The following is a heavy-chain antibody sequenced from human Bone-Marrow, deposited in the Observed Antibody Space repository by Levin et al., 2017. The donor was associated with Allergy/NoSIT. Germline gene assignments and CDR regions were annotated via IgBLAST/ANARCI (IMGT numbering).Heavy chain of an antibody. CDR2: TYYSGGST. CDR1: GDSIRTYY. Sequence: RSQTLSLTCTVSGDSIRTYYWSWIRQPPGKGLEWIGYTYYSGGSTNYDPSLKGRVTISLDTSKNQVSLNLDSVTGADTAVYYCAREGADCTGGSCYDSWGQGIVVTVSS. J-gene: IGHJ5*01. D-gene: IGHD2-15*01. V-gene: IGHV4-59*01. CDR3: AREGADCTGGSCYDS.